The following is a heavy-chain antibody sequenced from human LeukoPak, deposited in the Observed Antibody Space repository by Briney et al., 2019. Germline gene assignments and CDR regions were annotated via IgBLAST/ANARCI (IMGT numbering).Heavy chain of an antibody. V-gene: IGHV4-39*07. J-gene: IGHJ4*02. CDR3: ARDEGSNYPFDY. Sequence: SETLSLTCTVSGGSISSSSYYWGWIRQPPGKGLEWIGSIYYSGSTYYNPSLKSRVTISVDTSKNQFSLNLSSVTAADTAVYFCARDEGSNYPFDYWGQGTLVTVSS. CDR1: GGSISSSSYY. CDR2: IYYSGST. D-gene: IGHD4-11*01.